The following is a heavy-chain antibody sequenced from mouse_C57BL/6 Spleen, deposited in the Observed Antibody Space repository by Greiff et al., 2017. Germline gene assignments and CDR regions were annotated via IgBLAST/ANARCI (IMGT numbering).Heavy chain of an antibody. CDR3: ARGNAWFAY. CDR1: GFTFSDYG. D-gene: IGHD2-1*01. J-gene: IGHJ3*01. CDR2: ISSGSSTI. V-gene: IGHV5-17*01. Sequence: EVKVEESGGGLVKPGGSLKLSCAASGFTFSDYGMHWVRQAPEKGLEWVAYISSGSSTIYYADTVKGRFTISRDNAKNTLFLQMTSLRSEDTAMYYCARGNAWFAYWGQGTLVTVSA.